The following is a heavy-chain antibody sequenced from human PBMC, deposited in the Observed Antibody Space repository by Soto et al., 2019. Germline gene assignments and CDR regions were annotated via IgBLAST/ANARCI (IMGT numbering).Heavy chain of an antibody. V-gene: IGHV3-30*18. CDR3: AKEGGGYCSGGSCYGFDY. J-gene: IGHJ4*02. CDR2: ISYDGSNK. CDR1: GFTFSSYG. D-gene: IGHD2-15*01. Sequence: GGSLRLSCAASGFTFSSYGMHWVRQAPGKGLEWVAVISYDGSNKYYADSVKGRFTISRDNSKNTLYLQMNSLRAEDTAVYYCAKEGGGYCSGGSCYGFDYWGQGTLVTVSS.